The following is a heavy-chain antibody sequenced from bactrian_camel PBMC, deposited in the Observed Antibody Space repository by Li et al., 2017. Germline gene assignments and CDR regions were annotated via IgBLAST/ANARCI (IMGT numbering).Heavy chain of an antibody. V-gene: IGHV3S53*01. Sequence: HVQLVESGGGSVQAGASLTLSCTASEIIYDSTCVDWFRQRPGQEREGVAYLSAAGSTWTDASVAGRFTISRDNARNTMYLQMNSLKPEDTAMYYCAAGSMVPSPNSWWREANYGFWGQGTQVTVS. J-gene: IGHJ6*01. CDR1: EIIYDSTC. CDR3: AAGSMVPSPNSWWREANYGF. D-gene: IGHD6*01. CDR2: LSAAGST.